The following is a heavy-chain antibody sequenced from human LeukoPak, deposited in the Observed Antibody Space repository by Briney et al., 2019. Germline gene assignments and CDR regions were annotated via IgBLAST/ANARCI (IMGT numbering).Heavy chain of an antibody. Sequence: GESLKISCKGSGYSFTSYWIGWVRQMPGKGLEWMGIIYPGDSDTRYSPSFQGQVTISADKSISTAYLQWSSLKASDTAMYYCARSLLWSGEPNDAFDIWGQGTMVTVSS. V-gene: IGHV5-51*01. J-gene: IGHJ3*02. D-gene: IGHD3-10*01. CDR1: GYSFTSYW. CDR2: IYPGDSDT. CDR3: ARSLLWSGEPNDAFDI.